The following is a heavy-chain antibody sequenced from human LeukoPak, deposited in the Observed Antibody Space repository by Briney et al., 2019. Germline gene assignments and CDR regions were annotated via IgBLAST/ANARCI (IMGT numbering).Heavy chain of an antibody. V-gene: IGHV3-74*01. D-gene: IGHD1-26*01. CDR2: INSDGSTR. Sequence: GGSLRLSCAASGFTFSNYWMHWVRQAPGKGLEWVSRINSDGSTRNYADSVKGRFTISRDNAKNAVYLQMNSLRAEDTAVYYCARRTYSGTYYYFDYWGQGTLVTVSS. J-gene: IGHJ4*02. CDR3: ARRTYSGTYYYFDY. CDR1: GFTFSNYW.